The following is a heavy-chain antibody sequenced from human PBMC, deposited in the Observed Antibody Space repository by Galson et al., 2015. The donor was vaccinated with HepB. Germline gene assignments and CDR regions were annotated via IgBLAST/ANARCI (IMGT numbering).Heavy chain of an antibody. CDR3: ARVTFEGYCSGGSRYPDH. J-gene: IGHJ4*02. D-gene: IGHD2-15*01. CDR2: ISFDGSNK. Sequence: SLRLSCAASGFSLSSYAMHWVRQAPGKGLEWVAVISFDGSNKFYADSVKGRITISKDNSKNTMYLQMNSVRPEDTAVYYCARVTFEGYCSGGSRYPDHWGQGTLVTVSS. V-gene: IGHV3-30-3*01. CDR1: GFSLSSYA.